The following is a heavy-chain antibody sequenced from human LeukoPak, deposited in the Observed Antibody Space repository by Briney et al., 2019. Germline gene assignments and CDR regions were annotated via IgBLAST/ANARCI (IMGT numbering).Heavy chain of an antibody. V-gene: IGHV3-21*01. CDR1: GFTFSRYS. CDR2: ISSSSSYI. Sequence: GGSLRLSCAASGFTFSRYSMNWVRQAPGKGLEWVSSISSSSSYIYYADSVKGRFAISRDNAKNSLYLQMNSLRAEDTAVYYCARAYSSSWSSHDAFDIWGQGTMVTVSS. J-gene: IGHJ3*02. D-gene: IGHD6-13*01. CDR3: ARAYSSSWSSHDAFDI.